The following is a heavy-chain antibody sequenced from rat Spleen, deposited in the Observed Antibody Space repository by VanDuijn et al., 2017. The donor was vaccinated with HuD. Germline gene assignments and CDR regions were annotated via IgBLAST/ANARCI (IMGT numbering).Heavy chain of an antibody. J-gene: IGHJ1*01. CDR1: GYSSTDSH. D-gene: IGHD1-1*01. Sequence: EVQVQESGPGLVKPSQSLSLTCSVTGYSSTDSHWGWIRQFPGNKMEWVGHITYSGTTAYSPTVKSRISITRDTSKHQFFLQLDSVTTEDTATYYCGYSGGLRGYFDFWGPGTMVTVSS. CDR2: ITYSGTT. V-gene: IGHV3-1*01. CDR3: GYSGGLRGYFDF.